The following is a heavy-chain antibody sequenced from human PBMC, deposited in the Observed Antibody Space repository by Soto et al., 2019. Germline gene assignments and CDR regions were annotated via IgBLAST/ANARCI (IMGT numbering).Heavy chain of an antibody. CDR1: GYPVTAYY. D-gene: IGHD3-3*01. V-gene: IGHV1-2*02. J-gene: IGHJ3*02. CDR2: INPATGAA. Sequence: QLHLVQSGAVVKKPGASVTVSCSASGYPVTAYYMHWVRQAPGRGLEWMGGINPATGAAKYTQTCQGRVTMTRDTSTSTVFMELGGLTSEATAGFYCARGGGVGVAGSAAFDMWGQGTVVTVSS. CDR3: ARGGGVGVAGSAAFDM.